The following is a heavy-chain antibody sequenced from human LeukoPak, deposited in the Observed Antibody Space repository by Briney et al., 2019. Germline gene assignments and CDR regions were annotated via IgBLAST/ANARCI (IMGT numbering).Heavy chain of an antibody. CDR3: ARYTSNWYYFDY. D-gene: IGHD6-13*01. CDR2: IYHSGST. Sequence: SETLSLTCAVSGGXISSSNCWSWVRQPPGKGLEWIGEIYHSGSTNYNPSLKSRVTISVDKSNNQFSLRLSSVTAADTAVYYCARYTSNWYYFDYWGQGTLVTVSS. V-gene: IGHV4-4*02. CDR1: GGXISSSNC. J-gene: IGHJ4*02.